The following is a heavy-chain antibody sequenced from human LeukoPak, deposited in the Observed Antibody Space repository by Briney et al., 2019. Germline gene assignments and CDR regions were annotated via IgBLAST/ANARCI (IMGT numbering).Heavy chain of an antibody. CDR2: IYYSGST. V-gene: IGHV4-59*08. D-gene: IGHD4-17*01. CDR1: GGSISSYY. J-gene: IGHJ4*02. Sequence: SETLSLTCTVSGGSISSYYWSWLRQPPGKGLEWIGYIYYSGSTNYNPSLKSRVTISVDTSKNQFSLKLSSVTAADTAVYYCARQGVTTLSFDYWGQGTLVTVSS. CDR3: ARQGVTTLSFDY.